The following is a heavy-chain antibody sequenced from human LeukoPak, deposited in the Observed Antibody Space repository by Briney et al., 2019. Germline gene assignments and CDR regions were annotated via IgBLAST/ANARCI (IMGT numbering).Heavy chain of an antibody. CDR3: ARVGYSSGWYRFDP. CDR2: IYYSGST. Sequence: SETLSLTCTVSGGSISSYYWSWIRQPPGKGPGWIGYIYYSGSTNYNPSLKSRVTISVDTSKNQFSLKLSSVTAADTAVYYCARVGYSSGWYRFDPWGQGTLVTVSS. J-gene: IGHJ5*02. V-gene: IGHV4-59*01. CDR1: GGSISSYY. D-gene: IGHD6-19*01.